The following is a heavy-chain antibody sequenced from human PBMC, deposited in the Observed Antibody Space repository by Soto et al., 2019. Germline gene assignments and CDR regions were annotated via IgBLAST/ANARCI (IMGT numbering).Heavy chain of an antibody. V-gene: IGHV4-31*03. CDR1: GGSISSGGYY. CDR2: IYYSGST. Sequence: LSLTCTVSGGSISSGGYYWGWIRQHPGKGLEWIGYIYYSGSTYYNPSLKSRVTISVDTSKNQFSLKLSSVTAADTAVYYCARAPGRMVRGEIISWGQGTMVTVYS. J-gene: IGHJ5*02. D-gene: IGHD3-10*01. CDR3: ARAPGRMVRGEIIS.